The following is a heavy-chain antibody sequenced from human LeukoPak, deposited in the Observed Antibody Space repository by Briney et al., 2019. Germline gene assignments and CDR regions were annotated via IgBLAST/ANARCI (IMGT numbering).Heavy chain of an antibody. CDR3: ASESLGDGYNRPFDY. J-gene: IGHJ4*02. CDR1: GYTFTGYY. Sequence: ASVKVSCKASGYTFTGYYMHWVRQAPGQGLEWMGWINPNSGGTNYAQKFQGRVTMTRDTSISTAYMELSRLRSEDTAVYYCASESLGDGYNRPFDYWGQGTLVTVSS. D-gene: IGHD5-12*01. V-gene: IGHV1-2*02. CDR2: INPNSGGT.